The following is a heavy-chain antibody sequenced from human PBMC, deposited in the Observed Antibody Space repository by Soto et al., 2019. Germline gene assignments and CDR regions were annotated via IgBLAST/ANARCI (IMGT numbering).Heavy chain of an antibody. V-gene: IGHV3-23*01. Sequence: GGSLRLSCAASGFTFSSYAMSWVRQAPGKGLEWVSAISGSGCSTYYADSVKGRFTISRDNSKNTLYLQMNRLRAEDTAVYYGANDSRRGAAGPYYDMDVWGQGTPVTVSS. D-gene: IGHD6-13*01. J-gene: IGHJ6*02. CDR1: GFTFSSYA. CDR2: ISGSGCST. CDR3: ANDSRRGAAGPYYDMDV.